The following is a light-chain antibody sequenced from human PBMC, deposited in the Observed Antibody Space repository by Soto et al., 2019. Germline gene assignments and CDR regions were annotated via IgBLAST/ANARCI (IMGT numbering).Light chain of an antibody. CDR2: GAS. J-gene: IGKJ2*02. CDR3: QQYDNLPRT. V-gene: IGKV1-33*01. Sequence: DLQMTQSPSSLSASVGDRVTITCQASQDITNYLNWYQHKPGKAPKVLIYGASNLETGVPSRFSGSGSGTDFTFTISSLQPEDIATYYCQQYDNLPRTFGQGTKLEIK. CDR1: QDITNY.